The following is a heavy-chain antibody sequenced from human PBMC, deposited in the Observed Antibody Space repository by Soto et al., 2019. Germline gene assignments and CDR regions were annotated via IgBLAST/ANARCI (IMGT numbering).Heavy chain of an antibody. D-gene: IGHD6-13*01. V-gene: IGHV3-21*01. J-gene: IGHJ3*02. Sequence: GGSLRLSCAASGFTFSSYSMNWVRQAPGKGLEWVSSISSSSSYIYYADSVKGRFTISRDNAKNSLYLQMNSLRAEDTAVYYCAREGYSSPSWNAFDIWGQGTMVTVSS. CDR3: AREGYSSPSWNAFDI. CDR1: GFTFSSYS. CDR2: ISSSSSYI.